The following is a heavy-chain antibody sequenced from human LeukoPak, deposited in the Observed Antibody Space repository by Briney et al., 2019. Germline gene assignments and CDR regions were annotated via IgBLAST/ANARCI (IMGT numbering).Heavy chain of an antibody. Sequence: RGSLRLSCAASGFAFSSYEMNWVRQAPGKGLEWVSYISSSGSTIYYADSVKGRFTISRDNAKNSLYLQMNSLRAEDTAVYYCARDRGSGRVVAFDIWGQGTMVTVSS. J-gene: IGHJ3*02. V-gene: IGHV3-48*03. CDR2: ISSSGSTI. CDR3: ARDRGSGRVVAFDI. CDR1: GFAFSSYE. D-gene: IGHD3-10*01.